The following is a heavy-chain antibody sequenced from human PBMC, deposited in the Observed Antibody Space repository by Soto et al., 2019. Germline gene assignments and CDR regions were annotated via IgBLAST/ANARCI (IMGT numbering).Heavy chain of an antibody. CDR1: GYTFPSHS. D-gene: IGHD3-22*01. CDR3: ARESAIVVGAFDI. J-gene: IGHJ3*02. V-gene: IGHV1-3*01. CDR2: INAGNGHT. Sequence: QVQLVQSGAEVKKPGASVKVSCKASGYTFPSHSIHWVRQAPGQGLEWMGWINAGNGHTNYSQRFQCRVTITRDTSASTAYMDLNNLRSEDTSVYYCARESAIVVGAFDIWGQGTMVTVSS.